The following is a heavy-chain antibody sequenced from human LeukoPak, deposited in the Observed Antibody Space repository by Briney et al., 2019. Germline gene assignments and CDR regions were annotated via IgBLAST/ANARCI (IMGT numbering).Heavy chain of an antibody. Sequence: GGSLRLSCAASGFTFSSYGMHWVRQAPGKGLEWVAFIRYDGSNKYYADSVKGRFTISRDNSKNTLYLQMNSLRAEDTAVYYCAKDRGYSSARTFDYWGQGTLVTVSS. CDR3: AKDRGYSSARTFDY. V-gene: IGHV3-30*02. CDR2: IRYDGSNK. CDR1: GFTFSSYG. D-gene: IGHD6-25*01. J-gene: IGHJ4*02.